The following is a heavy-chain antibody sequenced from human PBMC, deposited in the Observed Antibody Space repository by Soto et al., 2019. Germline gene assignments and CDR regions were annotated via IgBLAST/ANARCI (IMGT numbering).Heavy chain of an antibody. CDR1: GGSISSSSYY. V-gene: IGHV4-39*01. Sequence: QLQLQESGPGLVKPSETLSLTCTVSGGSISSSSYYWGWIRQPPGKGLEWIGSIYYSGSTYYNPSLTSRVTISVDTSKNQFSLKLSSVTAADTAVYYCARIEVLLWFGERTNWFDPWGQGTLVTVSS. D-gene: IGHD3-10*01. CDR2: IYYSGST. J-gene: IGHJ5*02. CDR3: ARIEVLLWFGERTNWFDP.